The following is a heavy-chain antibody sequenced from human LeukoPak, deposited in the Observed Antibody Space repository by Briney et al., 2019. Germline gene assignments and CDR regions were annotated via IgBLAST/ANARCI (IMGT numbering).Heavy chain of an antibody. Sequence: TGGSLRLSCAASGFTFSSYDMHWVRQATGKGLEWVSAIGTAGDTYYPGSVKGRFTISRENAKNSLYLQMNSLRAGDTAVYYCAREGRIAAAGTTLYGMDVWGQGTTVTVSS. V-gene: IGHV3-13*01. CDR1: GFTFSSYD. CDR2: IGTAGDT. D-gene: IGHD6-13*01. CDR3: AREGRIAAAGTTLYGMDV. J-gene: IGHJ6*02.